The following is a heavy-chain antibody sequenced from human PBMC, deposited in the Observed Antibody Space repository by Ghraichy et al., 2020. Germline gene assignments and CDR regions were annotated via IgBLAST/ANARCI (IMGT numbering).Heavy chain of an antibody. CDR1: GFAFANYA. CDR2: IGARGAYT. J-gene: IGHJ4*01. D-gene: IGHD2-2*01. Sequence: GGSLRLSCAASGFAFANYAVTWARQAPGKGLEWVSSIGARGAYTYYADSVQGRFTISRDDSTDTLYLQMNSLGAEDTAIYYCAKDRSSTTSWYYFDSWGHGTLVTVSS. CDR3: AKDRSSTTSWYYFDS. V-gene: IGHV3-23*01.